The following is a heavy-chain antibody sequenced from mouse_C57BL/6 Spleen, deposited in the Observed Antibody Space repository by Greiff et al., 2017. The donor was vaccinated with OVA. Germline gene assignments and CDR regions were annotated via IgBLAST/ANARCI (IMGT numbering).Heavy chain of an antibody. CDR1: GYTFTSYG. V-gene: IGHV1-81*01. CDR3: ARRRYFDV. CDR2: IYPRSGNT. J-gene: IGHJ1*03. Sequence: QVQLQQSGAELARPGASVKLSCKASGYTFTSYGISWVKQRTGQGLEWIGEIYPRSGNTYYNEKFQGKATLTADKSSSTAYMELRSLTSEDSAVYFCARRRYFDVWGTGTTVTVSS.